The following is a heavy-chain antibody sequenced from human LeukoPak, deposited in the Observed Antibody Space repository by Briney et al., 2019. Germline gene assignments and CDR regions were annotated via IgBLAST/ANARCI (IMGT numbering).Heavy chain of an antibody. CDR2: ISSSSSAI. V-gene: IGHV3-48*01. CDR3: ALGYCSGGSCYYYYYGMDV. D-gene: IGHD2-15*01. Sequence: GGSLRLSCAASGFTFSSYSMNWVRQAPGKGLEWVSYISSSSSAIYYADSVKGRFTISRDNAKNSLYLQMNSLRAEDTAVYYCALGYCSGGSCYYYYYGMDVWGQGTTVTVSS. J-gene: IGHJ6*02. CDR1: GFTFSSYS.